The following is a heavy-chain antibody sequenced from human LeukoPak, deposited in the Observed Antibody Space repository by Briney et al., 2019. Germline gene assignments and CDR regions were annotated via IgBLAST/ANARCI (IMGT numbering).Heavy chain of an antibody. Sequence: GGSLRLSCAASGFTFTSHWMSWVRQAPGKGLEWVARMNLDGSEKYYVDSVKGRFIISRDNAKNSLYLQMNSLRAEDTAVYYCARDLHVLLWFGELDYWGQGTLVTVSS. V-gene: IGHV3-7*01. CDR3: ARDLHVLLWFGELDY. D-gene: IGHD3-10*01. CDR1: GFTFTSHW. CDR2: MNLDGSEK. J-gene: IGHJ4*02.